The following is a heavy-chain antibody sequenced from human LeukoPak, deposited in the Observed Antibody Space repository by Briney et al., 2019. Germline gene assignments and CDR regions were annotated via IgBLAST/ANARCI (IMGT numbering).Heavy chain of an antibody. CDR3: AKVVMGHAFDI. V-gene: IGHV3-43*02. CDR2: ISGDGGST. J-gene: IGHJ3*02. D-gene: IGHD3-22*01. CDR1: GSTFSSYS. Sequence: GGSLRLSCAASGSTFSSYSMNWVRQAPGKGLEWVSLISGDGGSTYYADSVKGRFTISRDNSKNSLYLQMNSLRTEDTALYYCAKVVMGHAFDIWGQGTMVTLSS.